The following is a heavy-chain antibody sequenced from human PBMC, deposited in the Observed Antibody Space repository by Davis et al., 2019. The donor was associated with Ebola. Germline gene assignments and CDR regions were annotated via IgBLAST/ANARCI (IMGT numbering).Heavy chain of an antibody. Sequence: GGSLRLSCAASGFTFRTYSMSWVRQAPGKGLEWVSSISSDSDYIYYADSVKGRFTISRDNSKNTLYLQMNSLRAEDTAVYYCAKDDYHSGSPFDYWGQGTLVTVSS. CDR2: ISSDSDYI. V-gene: IGHV3-21*01. J-gene: IGHJ4*02. CDR3: AKDDYHSGSPFDY. D-gene: IGHD1-26*01. CDR1: GFTFRTYS.